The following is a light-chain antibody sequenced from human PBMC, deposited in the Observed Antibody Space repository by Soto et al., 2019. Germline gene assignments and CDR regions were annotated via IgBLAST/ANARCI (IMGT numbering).Light chain of an antibody. CDR2: AAS. V-gene: IGKV1-9*01. Sequence: DIQLTRSPSFLSASVGDRVTITCRASQDVSRYLAWYQQKPGKAPNLLIYAASTLRSGVPSRFSGRGSETEFTLTISSLQPEDFASYYCQQLNSYVFAFGPGAKVDIK. J-gene: IGKJ3*01. CDR3: QQLNSYVFA. CDR1: QDVSRY.